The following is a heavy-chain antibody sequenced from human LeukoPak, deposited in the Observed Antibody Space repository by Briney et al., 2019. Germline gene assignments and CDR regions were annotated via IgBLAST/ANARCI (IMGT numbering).Heavy chain of an antibody. CDR1: GFTFRIYA. J-gene: IGHJ5*02. Sequence: PGGSLRLSCAASGFTFRIYAMHWVRQAPGKGLEWVAVISYDGSNKYYADSVKGRFTISRDNSKNTLYLQMNSLRAEDTAVYYCARDTLPNSSPGWFDPWGQGTLVTVSS. CDR3: ARDTLPNSSPGWFDP. D-gene: IGHD6-19*01. CDR2: ISYDGSNK. V-gene: IGHV3-30-3*01.